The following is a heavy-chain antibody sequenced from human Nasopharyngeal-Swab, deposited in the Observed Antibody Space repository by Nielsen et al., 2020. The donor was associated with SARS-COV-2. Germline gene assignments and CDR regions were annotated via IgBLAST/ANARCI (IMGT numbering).Heavy chain of an antibody. CDR3: ARGLSGIVPAPILGLGPYYSYYYMDV. CDR2: INHSGST. V-gene: IGHV4-34*01. D-gene: IGHD2-2*01. Sequence: CIRQPPGKGLEWIAEINHSGSTNYNPSLKSRVTLSVDTSMNQFSLELSSVTAADTAVYYCARGLSGIVPAPILGLGPYYSYYYMDVWGKGTTVTVSS. J-gene: IGHJ6*03.